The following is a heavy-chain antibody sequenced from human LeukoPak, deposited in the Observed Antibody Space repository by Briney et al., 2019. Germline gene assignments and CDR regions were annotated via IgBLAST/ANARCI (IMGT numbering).Heavy chain of an antibody. Sequence: PGGSLRLSCAASGFTFGSFSMNWVRQAPGKGLEWLSYISSTSSARYYADSLKRRFPISRDNAKNSLYLQMNSLRAEDTAVYYCARVIASYGDSAYWGQGTLVTVSS. V-gene: IGHV3-48*04. CDR1: GFTFGSFS. J-gene: IGHJ4*02. D-gene: IGHD5-18*01. CDR3: ARVIASYGDSAY. CDR2: ISSTSSAR.